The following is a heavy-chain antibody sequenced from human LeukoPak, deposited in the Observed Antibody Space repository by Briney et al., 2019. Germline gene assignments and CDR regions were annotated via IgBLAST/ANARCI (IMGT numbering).Heavy chain of an antibody. CDR2: MYVGGDKT. Sequence: GGSLRLSCAASGFTFSSYAMTWVRQAPGKGLEWVSTMYVGGDKTYYADSVKGRFTISRDNSKNTLSLQMNSLRAEDTAVYYCAKHRRIYYDSTDYHDAFDIWAKGQWSPSLQ. J-gene: IGHJ3*02. D-gene: IGHD3-22*01. CDR3: AKHRRIYYDSTDYHDAFDI. V-gene: IGHV3-23*01. CDR1: GFTFSSYA.